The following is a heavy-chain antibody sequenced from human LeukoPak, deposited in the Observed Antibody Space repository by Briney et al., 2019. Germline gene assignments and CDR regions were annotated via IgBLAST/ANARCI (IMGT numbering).Heavy chain of an antibody. V-gene: IGHV3-23*01. CDR2: ISGSAVST. D-gene: IGHD3-16*01. CDR1: GFTFSSYA. Sequence: GGSLRLSCAASGFTFSSYAMSWVRQAPGKGLEWVSAISGSAVSTFYADSVKGRFTISRDNSKNTLYLQMNSLRAEDTAIYYCATDWGSDSRKNDFWGQGTLVTVSS. J-gene: IGHJ4*02. CDR3: ATDWGSDSRKNDF.